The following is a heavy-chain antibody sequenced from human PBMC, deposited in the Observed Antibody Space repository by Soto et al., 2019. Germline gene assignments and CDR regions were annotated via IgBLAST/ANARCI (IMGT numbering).Heavy chain of an antibody. CDR2: IHYSGSA. Sequence: SETLSLTCTFSGSSIIGYYWIWIRQSPERGLEWIGYIHYSGSANYNPSLNSRLTMSVDRSKSQFSMKLSSVTAADTAVYYCARGICGGDCYSYYYFDYWGQGTLVTVSS. D-gene: IGHD2-21*02. CDR3: ARGICGGDCYSYYYFDY. J-gene: IGHJ4*02. V-gene: IGHV4-59*01. CDR1: GSSIIGYY.